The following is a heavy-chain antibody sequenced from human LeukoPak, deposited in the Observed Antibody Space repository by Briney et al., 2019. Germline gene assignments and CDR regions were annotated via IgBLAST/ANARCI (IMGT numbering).Heavy chain of an antibody. J-gene: IGHJ5*02. D-gene: IGHD3-22*01. Sequence: PGGSLRLSCAASGFTVGSNRRMSWVRQAPGKGLQWVSTIYSDDNTNYADSVKGRFTISRDHSKNTLDLHMNSLRVEDTAVYYCVRERFSNDYEAWGQGILVTVSP. CDR2: IYSDDNT. CDR1: GFTVGSNR. V-gene: IGHV3-53*01. CDR3: VRERFSNDYEA.